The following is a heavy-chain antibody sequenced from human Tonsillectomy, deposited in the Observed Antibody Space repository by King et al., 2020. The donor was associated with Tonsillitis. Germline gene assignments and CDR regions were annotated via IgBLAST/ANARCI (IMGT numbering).Heavy chain of an antibody. D-gene: IGHD4-17*01. CDR3: ATNGDFDY. CDR2: FTSLYGTA. Sequence: QLVQSGAEVKKPGSSVKVSCKASGGTATTFAISWLRQAPGQGLEWMGEFTSLYGTAKYAQKFQDRVTITADESTTTAYMELSSLRSEDTAVYYCATNGDFDYWGQGTLVTVSS. V-gene: IGHV1-69*01. J-gene: IGHJ4*02. CDR1: GGTATTFA.